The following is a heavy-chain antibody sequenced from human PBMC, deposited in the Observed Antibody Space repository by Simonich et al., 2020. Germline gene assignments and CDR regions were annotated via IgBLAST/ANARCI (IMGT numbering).Heavy chain of an antibody. CDR3: ARASRGTWWYYYFDY. J-gene: IGHJ4*02. CDR2: VRAYKSNT. CDR1: GYTFTSYG. Sequence: QDQLVQSGAEVKKPGASVKVSCKASGYTFTSYGISWVRQAPGQGLECMGWVRAYKSNTNNAQKLQGRVTMTTDTSTSTAYMELRSLRSDDTAVYYCARASRGTWWYYYFDYWGQGTLVTVSS. V-gene: IGHV1-18*01. D-gene: IGHD2-15*01.